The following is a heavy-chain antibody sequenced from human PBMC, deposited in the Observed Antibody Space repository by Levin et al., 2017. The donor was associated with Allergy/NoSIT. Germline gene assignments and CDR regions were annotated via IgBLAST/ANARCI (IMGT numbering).Heavy chain of an antibody. CDR3: ALGRGYSWFDP. V-gene: IGHV4-4*07. Sequence: SQTLSLTCSXPRVAMRRRYWRWLAQPAEKGLECFGRIYSSGTTNYNPSLISRVTMSVDTSNNQFSLKLTSMTAADAGVYYCALGRGYSWFDPWGQGTLVTVSS. CDR2: IYSSGTT. CDR1: RVAMRRRY. D-gene: IGHD5-12*01. J-gene: IGHJ5*02.